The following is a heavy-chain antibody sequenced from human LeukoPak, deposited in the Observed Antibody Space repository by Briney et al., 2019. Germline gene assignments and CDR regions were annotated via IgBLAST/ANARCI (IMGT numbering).Heavy chain of an antibody. D-gene: IGHD6-13*01. V-gene: IGHV4-59*08. J-gene: IGHJ4*02. Sequence: SETLSLTCAVYGGSFSGYYWSWIRQPPGKGLEWIGYIHYSGSTNYNPSLKSRVTISLDTSKNQFSLKLNSVTAADTAVYYCARYIAAAQNYYFDYWGQRTLVTVSS. CDR3: ARYIAAAQNYYFDY. CDR2: IHYSGST. CDR1: GGSFSGYY.